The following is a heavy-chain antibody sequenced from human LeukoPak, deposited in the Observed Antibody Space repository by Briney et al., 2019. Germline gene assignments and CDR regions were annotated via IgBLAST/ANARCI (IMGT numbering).Heavy chain of an antibody. Sequence: ASVKVSCKASGYTFSSYGISWVRQAPGQGLEWMGSISPYTGDTKYAERLQDRVIMTTDTSTRTAYMELRSLTSDNTAVFYCARDQYDSVWGSYRPYFDFWGQGTLVTVSS. J-gene: IGHJ4*02. CDR3: ARDQYDSVWGSYRPYFDF. CDR1: GYTFSSYG. CDR2: ISPYTGDT. D-gene: IGHD3-16*02. V-gene: IGHV1-18*04.